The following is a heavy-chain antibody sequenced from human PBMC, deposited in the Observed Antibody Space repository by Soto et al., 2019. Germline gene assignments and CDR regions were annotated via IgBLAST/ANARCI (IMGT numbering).Heavy chain of an antibody. CDR1: GYTFTGYY. D-gene: IGHD5-12*01. CDR3: GRGRSGQIVVFH. V-gene: IGHV1-2*02. CDR2: INPNSGGT. J-gene: IGHJ4*02. Sequence: ASVKVSCKASGYTFTGYYMHWVRQAPGQGLEWMGWINPNSGGTNYAQKFQGRVTMTRDTSISTAYMELSRLRSDDTAVYYCGRGRSGQIVVFHWGQGTPVTVSS.